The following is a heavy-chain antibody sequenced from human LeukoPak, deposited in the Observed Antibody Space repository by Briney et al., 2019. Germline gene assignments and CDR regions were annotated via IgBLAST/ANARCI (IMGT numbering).Heavy chain of an antibody. V-gene: IGHV1-24*01. CDR1: GYTLTELS. CDR3: AKDGPLEGFPQGYLDY. D-gene: IGHD5-24*01. J-gene: IGHJ4*02. Sequence: ASVKVSCKVSGYTLTELSMHWVRQAPGKGLEWMGGFDPEDGETIYAQKFQGRVTMTEDTSTDTAYMELNSLRAEDTAVYYCAKDGPLEGFPQGYLDYWGQGTLVTVSS. CDR2: FDPEDGET.